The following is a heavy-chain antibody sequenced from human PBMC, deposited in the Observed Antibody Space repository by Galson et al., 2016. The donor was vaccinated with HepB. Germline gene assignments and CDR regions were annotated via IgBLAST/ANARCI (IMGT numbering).Heavy chain of an antibody. CDR3: AKVPHHSTGWPREIDY. D-gene: IGHD6-25*01. Sequence: LRLSCAASGFTFSSYAMNWVRQAPGKGLEWVATLTGSGGGTYYADSVKGRFTISRDNSKNTLYLEMISLRAGDTAVNYCAKVPHHSTGWPREIDYWGQGTLVIVSS. CDR2: LTGSGGGT. V-gene: IGHV3-23*01. CDR1: GFTFSSYA. J-gene: IGHJ4*02.